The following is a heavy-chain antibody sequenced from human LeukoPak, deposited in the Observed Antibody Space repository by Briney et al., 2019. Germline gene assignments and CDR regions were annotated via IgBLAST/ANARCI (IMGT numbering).Heavy chain of an antibody. J-gene: IGHJ6*03. CDR3: AKVGLGYCSSTSCYYYYYYMDV. V-gene: IGHV3-30*02. CDR2: IRYDGSNK. CDR1: GFTFSSYG. D-gene: IGHD2-2*01. Sequence: GGSLRLSCAASGFTFSSYGMHWVRQAPGKGLEWVAFIRYDGSNKYYADSVKGRFTISRGNSKNTLYLQMNSLRAEDTAVYYCAKVGLGYCSSTSCYYYYYYMDVWGKGTTVTVSS.